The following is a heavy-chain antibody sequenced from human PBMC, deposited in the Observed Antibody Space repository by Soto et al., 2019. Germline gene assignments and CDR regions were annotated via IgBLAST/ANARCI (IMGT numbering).Heavy chain of an antibody. D-gene: IGHD6-19*01. V-gene: IGHV6-1*01. CDR1: GDSVSSDSAT. CDR3: ARDSSGFHWYFHL. CDR2: TYYRSKWYN. Sequence: QVQLQQSGPGLVKPSQTLSLMCAISGDSVSSDSATWNWIRQSPSRGLEWLGRTYYRSKWYNDYAVSVKSRIAITPDTSKIQLSLQLNAVTPEDTAVYFCARDSSGFHWYFHLWSGGTLCTASS. J-gene: IGHJ2*01.